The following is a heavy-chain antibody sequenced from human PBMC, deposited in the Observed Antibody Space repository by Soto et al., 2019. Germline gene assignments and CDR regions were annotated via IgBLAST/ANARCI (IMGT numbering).Heavy chain of an antibody. CDR2: ISYDGSNK. CDR3: AKEGPGYNYFDY. J-gene: IGHJ4*02. V-gene: IGHV3-30*18. CDR1: GFTFSSYG. Sequence: PGGSLRLSCAASGFTFSSYGMHWVRQAPGKGLEWVAIISYDGSNKYYADSVKGRFTISRDNSKNTLYLQMNSLRAEDTAVYYRAKEGPGYNYFDYWGQGTLVTVSS. D-gene: IGHD5-12*01.